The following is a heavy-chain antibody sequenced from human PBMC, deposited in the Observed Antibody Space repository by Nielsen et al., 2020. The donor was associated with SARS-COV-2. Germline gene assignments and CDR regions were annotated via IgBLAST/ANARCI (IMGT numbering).Heavy chain of an antibody. J-gene: IGHJ6*03. V-gene: IGHV4-39*01. CDR3: ARQLARYYYYMDV. CDR2: IYYSGST. CDR1: GGSISSSSYY. Sequence: SDTLSLNCTVSGGSISSSSYYWGWIRQPPGKGLEWIGSIYYSGSTYYNPSLKSRVTISVNTSKNQFSLTLSSVTAADTAVSYCARQLARYYYYMDVWCKGTTVTFSS.